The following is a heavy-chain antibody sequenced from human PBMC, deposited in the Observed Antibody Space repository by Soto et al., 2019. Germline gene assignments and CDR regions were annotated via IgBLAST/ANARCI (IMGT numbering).Heavy chain of an antibody. CDR1: GASISSGDNY. V-gene: IGHV4-30-4*08. J-gene: IGHJ4*02. CDR2: IYYSGST. Sequence: SETLSLTCTVSGASISSGDNYWSWIRQPPGKGLEWIGYIYYSGSTYYNPSLKSRVTISVDTSKNQFSLKLSSVTAADTAVYYCARVRAFMLDYWGQGTLVTVSS. D-gene: IGHD3-10*02. CDR3: ARVRAFMLDY.